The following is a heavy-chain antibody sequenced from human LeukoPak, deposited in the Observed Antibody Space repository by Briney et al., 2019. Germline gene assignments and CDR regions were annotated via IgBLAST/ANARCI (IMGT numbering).Heavy chain of an antibody. V-gene: IGHV4-59*01. Sequence: PSETLSLTCTVSGGSISSYYWSWIRQPPGEGLEWIGYIYYSGSTKYNPSLESRVTISVDTSRNHFSLNLTSVTAADTAMYYCARGYSSTSYYFECWGQGSLVTVSS. CDR1: GGSISSYY. CDR3: ARGYSSTSYYFEC. CDR2: IYYSGST. J-gene: IGHJ4*02. D-gene: IGHD5-12*01.